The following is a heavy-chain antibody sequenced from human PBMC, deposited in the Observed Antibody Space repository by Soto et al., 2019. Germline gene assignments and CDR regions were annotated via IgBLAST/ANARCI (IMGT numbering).Heavy chain of an antibody. D-gene: IGHD5-18*01. J-gene: IGHJ4*02. CDR2: ISSSSSYI. CDR3: ARDADVDTAPGGFDY. V-gene: IGHV3-21*01. Sequence: EVQLVESGGGLVKPGGSLRLSCAASGFTFSSYSMNWVRQAPGKGLEWVSSISSSSSYIYYADSVKGRFTISRDNAKNSLYLQMNSLRAEDTAVYYCARDADVDTAPGGFDYWGQGTLVTVSS. CDR1: GFTFSSYS.